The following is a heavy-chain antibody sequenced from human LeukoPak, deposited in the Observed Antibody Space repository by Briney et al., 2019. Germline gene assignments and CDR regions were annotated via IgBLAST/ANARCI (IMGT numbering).Heavy chain of an antibody. Sequence: PSETLSLTCAVYGGSFSGYYWSWIRQPPGKGLEWIGEINHSGSTNYNPSLKSRVTISLDTSKNQFSLKLSSVTAADTAVYYCARRPTITHIATPYYYGMDVWGQGTTVTVSS. CDR1: GGSFSGYY. CDR3: ARRPTITHIATPYYYGMDV. D-gene: IGHD1-14*01. CDR2: INHSGST. J-gene: IGHJ6*02. V-gene: IGHV4-34*01.